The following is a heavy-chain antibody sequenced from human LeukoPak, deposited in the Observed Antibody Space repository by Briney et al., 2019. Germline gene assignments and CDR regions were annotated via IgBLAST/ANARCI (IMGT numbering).Heavy chain of an antibody. V-gene: IGHV4-59*08. J-gene: IGHJ4*02. CDR3: ARRGGYSYDFRFDY. D-gene: IGHD5-12*01. CDR1: GGSISSYY. Sequence: SETLSLTCTVSGGSISSYYWSWIRQPPGKGLEWIGYIYYSGSTNYNPSLESRVTISVDTSKNQFSLKLSSVTAADTAVYYCARRGGYSYDFRFDYWGQGILVTVSA. CDR2: IYYSGST.